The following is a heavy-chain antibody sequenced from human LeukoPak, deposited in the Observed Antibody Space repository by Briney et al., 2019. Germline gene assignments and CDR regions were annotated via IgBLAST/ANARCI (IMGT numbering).Heavy chain of an antibody. CDR3: ARPGYSYEVFDY. CDR2: INPDSGGT. J-gene: IGHJ4*02. D-gene: IGHD5-12*01. Sequence: ASVKVSCKASGYTFTGYYMHWVRQALGQGLELMGWINPDSGGTNYAQKFQGRVTMTRDTSISTAYMELSSLRSDDTAVYYCARPGYSYEVFDYWGQGTLVTVSS. V-gene: IGHV1-2*02. CDR1: GYTFTGYY.